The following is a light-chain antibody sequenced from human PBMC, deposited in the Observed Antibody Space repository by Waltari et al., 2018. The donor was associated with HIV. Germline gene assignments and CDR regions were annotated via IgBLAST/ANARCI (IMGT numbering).Light chain of an antibody. Sequence: QSALTQPASVSGSPGQSITISCAGTSSDVGGYNYVSWFQQHPGKAPKLILYEVSKRPSGVPDRFSGSKSGNTASLTISGLRVEDEVDYYCCSYAGSSFYVFGTGTQVTVL. CDR1: SSDVGGYNY. V-gene: IGLV2-8*01. J-gene: IGLJ1*01. CDR2: EVS. CDR3: CSYAGSSFYV.